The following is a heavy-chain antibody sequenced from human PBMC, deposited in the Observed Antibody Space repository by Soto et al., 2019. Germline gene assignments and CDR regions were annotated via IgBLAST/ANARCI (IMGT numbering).Heavy chain of an antibody. J-gene: IGHJ4*02. D-gene: IGHD6-13*01. Sequence: QVHLVESGGGVVQPGRSLTLSCTASGFAFSNYGIHWVRQAPGRGREWVAVIWSDGTKKVYAGSVRGRFTISRDNSKNQRYLQMNRLRAEDTAVYYCARDWWEEPAGKDPVSQFDYWGQGPLVTVSS. V-gene: IGHV3-33*01. CDR1: GFAFSNYG. CDR2: IWSDGTKK. CDR3: ARDWWEEPAGKDPVSQFDY.